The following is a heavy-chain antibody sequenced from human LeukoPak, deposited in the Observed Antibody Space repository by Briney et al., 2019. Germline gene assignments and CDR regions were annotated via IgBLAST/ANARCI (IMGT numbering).Heavy chain of an antibody. CDR2: ISGSGVST. J-gene: IGHJ4*02. D-gene: IGHD3-22*01. CDR3: AKDVDRVQSYYFDC. Sequence: GGSLRLSCAASGITFNSYAMNWVRQAPGKGLEWVSGISGSGVSTNYADSVKGRFTISRDNSKNTLYLQMNSLRAEDTAIYYCAKDVDRVQSYYFDCWGQGTLVTVSS. V-gene: IGHV3-23*01. CDR1: GITFNSYA.